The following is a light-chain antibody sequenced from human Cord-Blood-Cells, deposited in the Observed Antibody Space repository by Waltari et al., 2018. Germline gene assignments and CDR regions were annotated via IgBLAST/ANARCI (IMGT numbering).Light chain of an antibody. J-gene: IGLJ3*02. CDR3: SSYTSSSTRV. V-gene: IGLV2-14*03. Sequence: QSALTQPASVSGSPGQSITISCTGTSSDVGGYNYVSWYQPHHGKAPKLMIYYVSNRPSGVSNRFSGSKSGNTASLTISWLQAEDEADYYCSSYTSSSTRVFGGGTKLTVL. CDR2: YVS. CDR1: SSDVGGYNY.